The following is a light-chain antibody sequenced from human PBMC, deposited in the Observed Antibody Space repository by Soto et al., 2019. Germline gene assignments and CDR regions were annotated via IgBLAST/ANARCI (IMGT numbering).Light chain of an antibody. CDR2: DAS. CDR3: QQRSNWPLVT. J-gene: IGKJ3*01. Sequence: EIVLTQSPATLSLSPGERATLSCRASQSVSSYLAWYQQKPGQPPRLLIYDASNRATGIPARFSGSGSGTDFALTISSLETEDFAVYYCQQRSNWPLVTFGPGTRV. CDR1: QSVSSY. V-gene: IGKV3-11*01.